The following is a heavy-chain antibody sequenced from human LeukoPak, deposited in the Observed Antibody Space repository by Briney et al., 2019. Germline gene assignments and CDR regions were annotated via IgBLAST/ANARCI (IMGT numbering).Heavy chain of an antibody. CDR1: GFTFSSYA. CDR2: ISYDGSNK. Sequence: GGSLRLSCAASGFTFSSYAMHWVRQAPGKGLEWVAVISYDGSNKYYADSVKGRFTISRDNSKNTLYLQMNSLRAEDTAVYYCAREGAYYDFWSGYNHNNWFDPWGQGTLVTVSS. D-gene: IGHD3-3*01. CDR3: AREGAYYDFWSGYNHNNWFDP. J-gene: IGHJ5*02. V-gene: IGHV3-30-3*01.